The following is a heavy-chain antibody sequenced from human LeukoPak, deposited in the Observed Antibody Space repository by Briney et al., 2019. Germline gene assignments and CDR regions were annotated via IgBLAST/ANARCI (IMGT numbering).Heavy chain of an antibody. D-gene: IGHD6-19*01. CDR2: INSDGSST. CDR1: GFTFSSYW. J-gene: IGHJ4*02. Sequence: PGGSLRLSCAASGFTFSSYWIHWVRQAPGKGLVWVSRINSDGSSTSYADSVKGRFTISRDNAKNTLYLQMNSLRAEDTALYYCAKDTSGWYIDYWGQGTLVTVSS. CDR3: AKDTSGWYIDY. V-gene: IGHV3-74*01.